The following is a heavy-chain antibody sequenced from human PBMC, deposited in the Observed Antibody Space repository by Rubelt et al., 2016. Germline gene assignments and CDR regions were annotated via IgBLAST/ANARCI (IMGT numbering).Heavy chain of an antibody. V-gene: IGHV4-34*01. J-gene: IGHJ6*02. D-gene: IGHD6-13*01. Sequence: QVQLQQWGAGLLKPSETLSLTCAVYGGSFSGYYWSWIRQPPGKGLEWIGEINHSGSPNYHPSLKSRVTRSVDTSKNQFSLKLSSGTAADTAVYYCARGRRGSSSWLGRDYYGMDVWGQGTTVTVSS. CDR3: ARGRRGSSSWLGRDYYGMDV. CDR2: INHSGSP. CDR1: GGSFSGYY.